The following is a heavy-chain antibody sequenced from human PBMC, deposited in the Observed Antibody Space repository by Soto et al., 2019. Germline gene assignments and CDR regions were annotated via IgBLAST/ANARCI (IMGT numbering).Heavy chain of an antibody. J-gene: IGHJ4*02. D-gene: IGHD5-12*01. CDR1: GFTFSSYA. Sequence: GGSLRLSCAASGFTFSSYAMSWVRQAPGKGLEWGSAISGSGGSTYYADSVKGRFTISRDNSKNTLYLQMNSLRAEDTAVYYCAKDWGLVAGYEGYYFDYWGQGTLVTVSS. CDR2: ISGSGGST. V-gene: IGHV3-23*01. CDR3: AKDWGLVAGYEGYYFDY.